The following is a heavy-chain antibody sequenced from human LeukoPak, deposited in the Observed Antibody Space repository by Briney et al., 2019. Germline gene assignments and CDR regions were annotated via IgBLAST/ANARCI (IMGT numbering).Heavy chain of an antibody. V-gene: IGHV3-33*01. CDR3: AREGYAYAFSAFDI. CDR1: GFTFSNYG. Sequence: GGSLRLSCAASGFTFSNYGMHWVRQAPGKGLEWVAVIWYDGSNKFYADSVRGRFTVSRDNSNNTLYLQLNSLRGEDTAVYYCAREGYAYAFSAFDIWGQGTMVTVSS. CDR2: IWYDGSNK. J-gene: IGHJ3*02. D-gene: IGHD2-2*01.